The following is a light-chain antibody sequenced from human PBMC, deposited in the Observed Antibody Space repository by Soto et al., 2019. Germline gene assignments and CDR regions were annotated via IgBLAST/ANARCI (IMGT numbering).Light chain of an antibody. CDR3: SSYTTSNTRQIV. CDR2: DDS. CDR1: SSDVGGYTY. Sequence: QSVLTQPASVSGSPGQAITISCTGTSSDVGGYTYVSWYQQHPGKAPKFIIYDDSNRPSGVSNRFSGSKSGNTDSLTISGLQAEDEADYYCSSYTTSNTRQIVFGTGTKVTVL. J-gene: IGLJ1*01. V-gene: IGLV2-14*01.